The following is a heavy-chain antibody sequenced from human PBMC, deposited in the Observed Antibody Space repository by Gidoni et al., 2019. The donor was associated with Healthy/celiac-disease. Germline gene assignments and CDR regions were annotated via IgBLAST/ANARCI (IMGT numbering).Heavy chain of an antibody. CDR3: ARVGYGTVLRYFDWLRGYGMDV. Sequence: QVQLVQSGAEVKKPGASVKVSCKASGYTFTSYDINSVRQATGQGLEWMGWMNPNSGNTGYAQKFQGRVTMTRNTAISTAYMELSSLRSEDTAVYYCARVGYGTVLRYFDWLRGYGMDVWGQGTTVTVSS. CDR2: MNPNSGNT. V-gene: IGHV1-8*01. J-gene: IGHJ6*02. CDR1: GYTFTSYD. D-gene: IGHD3-9*01.